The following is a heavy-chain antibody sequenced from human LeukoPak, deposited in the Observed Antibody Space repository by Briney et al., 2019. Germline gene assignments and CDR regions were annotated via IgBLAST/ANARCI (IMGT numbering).Heavy chain of an antibody. D-gene: IGHD6-19*01. Sequence: SETLSLTCAVSGGSISGSNWWSWVRQAPGKGLEWIGEIYHSGSTNYNPSLKSRVTISVDTSKNQFSLKLSSVTAADTAVYYCARHSSGWYTTSFDYWGQGTLVTVSS. CDR2: IYHSGST. CDR1: GGSISGSNW. V-gene: IGHV4-4*02. CDR3: ARHSSGWYTTSFDY. J-gene: IGHJ4*02.